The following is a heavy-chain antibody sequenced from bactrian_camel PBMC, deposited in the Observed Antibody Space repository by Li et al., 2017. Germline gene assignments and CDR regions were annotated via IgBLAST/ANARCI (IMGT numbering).Heavy chain of an antibody. V-gene: IGHV3S6*01. CDR2: ITSLPSLFRAA. D-gene: IGHD2*01. Sequence: HVQLVESGGGLVQPGESLRLSCVASGITFSRHDMSWVRQAPGKEVEWVAGITSLPSLFRAASYADSVKGRFTISRDYAKNMLYLQMNNLKSDDTGVYYCAGGSWSGVLSGGQGTQVTVS. CDR1: GITFSRHD. J-gene: IGHJ6*01. CDR3: AGGSWSGVLS.